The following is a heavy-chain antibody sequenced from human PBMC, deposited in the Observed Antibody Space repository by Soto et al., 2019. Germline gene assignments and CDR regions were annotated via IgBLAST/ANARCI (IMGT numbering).Heavy chain of an antibody. CDR3: ARPDFGDYWYFDR. V-gene: IGHV1-69*08. CDR2: IIPALGTT. Sequence: QDQLVQSGAEVKKPGSSVKVSCTAFGGPFSSHTFSWVRQAPGQGLEWMGRIIPALGTTTYAQKFQGRVTITADESVTTVYMELNSLRTVDTGVYYCARPDFGDYWYFDRWGRGTLVTVSS. J-gene: IGHJ2*01. D-gene: IGHD4-17*01. CDR1: GGPFSSHT.